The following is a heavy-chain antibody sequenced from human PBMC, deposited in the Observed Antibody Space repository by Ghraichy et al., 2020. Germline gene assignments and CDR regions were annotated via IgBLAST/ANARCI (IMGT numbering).Heavy chain of an antibody. CDR1: GGSFSGYY. CDR3: ARDEYRSSWYN. D-gene: IGHD6-13*01. Sequence: SETLSLTCAVYGGSFSGYYWSWIRQPPGKGLEWIGEINHSGSTNYNPSLKSRVTISVDTSKNQFSLRLSSVTAADTAVYYCARDEYRSSWYNWGQGTLVTVSS. J-gene: IGHJ4*02. CDR2: INHSGST. V-gene: IGHV4-34*01.